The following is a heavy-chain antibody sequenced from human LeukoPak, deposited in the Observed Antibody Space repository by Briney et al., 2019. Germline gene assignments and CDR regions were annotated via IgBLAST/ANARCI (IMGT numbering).Heavy chain of an antibody. V-gene: IGHV1-18*01. CDR2: INTYNGNT. Sequence: ASVKVSCKASGYTFTTYGISWVRQAPGQGLECIGWINTYNGNTNYAQTFQGRVTMTTDSSTTTAYMELRGLRFDDTAVYYCARGGQTLYYYYGMDVWGQGTTVTVSS. CDR3: ARGGQTLYYYYGMDV. CDR1: GYTFTTYG. J-gene: IGHJ6*02.